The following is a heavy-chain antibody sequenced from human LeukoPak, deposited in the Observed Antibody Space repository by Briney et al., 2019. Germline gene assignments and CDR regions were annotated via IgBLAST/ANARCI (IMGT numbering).Heavy chain of an antibody. Sequence: ASVKVSCKASGYTFTGYYLHWVRQAPGQGLEWMGWINPNSGGTNYAQKFQGRVTMTRDTSISTAYMELSRLRSDDTAVYYCARGPNSYYYYMDVWGKGTTVTISS. J-gene: IGHJ6*03. V-gene: IGHV1-2*02. CDR2: INPNSGGT. D-gene: IGHD2/OR15-2a*01. CDR1: GYTFTGYY. CDR3: ARGPNSYYYYMDV.